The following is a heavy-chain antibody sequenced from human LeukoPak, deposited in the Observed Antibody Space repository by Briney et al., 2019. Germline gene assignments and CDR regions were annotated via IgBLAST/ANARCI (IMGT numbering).Heavy chain of an antibody. CDR1: GFTFSSFS. V-gene: IGHV3-21*01. Sequence: GGSLRLSCAASGFTFSSFSMNWVRQAPGKGLEWVSSISRSSSYIYYVDSVRGRFTISRDNAKNSLYLQMNSLRAEDTAVYYCAKSKDYFDSSAYYDHWGQGTLVTVSS. D-gene: IGHD3-22*01. CDR3: AKSKDYFDSSAYYDH. J-gene: IGHJ5*02. CDR2: ISRSSSYI.